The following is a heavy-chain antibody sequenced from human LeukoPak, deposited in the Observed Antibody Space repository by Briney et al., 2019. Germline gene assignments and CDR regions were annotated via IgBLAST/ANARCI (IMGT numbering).Heavy chain of an antibody. D-gene: IGHD6-13*01. CDR1: GGSISSYY. Sequence: SETLSLTCTDSGGSISSYYWSWIRQPPGKGLEWIGYIYYSGSTNYNPSLKSRVTISVDTSKNQFSLKLSSVTAADTAVYYCARVSRQQLVPDYWGQGTLVTVSS. V-gene: IGHV4-59*01. CDR2: IYYSGST. J-gene: IGHJ4*02. CDR3: ARVSRQQLVPDY.